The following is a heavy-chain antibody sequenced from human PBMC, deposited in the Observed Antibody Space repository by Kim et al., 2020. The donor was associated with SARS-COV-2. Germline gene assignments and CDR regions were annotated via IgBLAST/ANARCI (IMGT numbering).Heavy chain of an antibody. CDR2: ISYDGSNK. V-gene: IGHV3-30-3*01. CDR3: AREPKNEYSSSSGYFQH. J-gene: IGHJ1*01. CDR1: GFTFSSYA. Sequence: GGSLRLSCAASGFTFSSYAMHWVRQAPGKGLEWVAVISYDGSNKYYADSVKGRFTISRDNSKNTLYLQMNSLRAEDTAVYYCAREPKNEYSSSSGYFQH. D-gene: IGHD6-6*01.